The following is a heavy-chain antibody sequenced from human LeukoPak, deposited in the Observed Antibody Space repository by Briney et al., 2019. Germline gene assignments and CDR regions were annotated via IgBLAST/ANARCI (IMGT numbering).Heavy chain of an antibody. J-gene: IGHJ5*02. V-gene: IGHV1-69*06. CDR2: IIPIFGTA. CDR3: ARSTVRGSSWPYNWFDP. Sequence: GASVKVSCKASGYTFTSYGISWVRQAPGQGREWMGGIIPIFGTANYAQKFQGRVTITADKSTSTAYMELSSLRSEDTAVYYCARSTVRGSSWPYNWFDPWGQGTLVTVSS. CDR1: GYTFTSYG. D-gene: IGHD6-13*01.